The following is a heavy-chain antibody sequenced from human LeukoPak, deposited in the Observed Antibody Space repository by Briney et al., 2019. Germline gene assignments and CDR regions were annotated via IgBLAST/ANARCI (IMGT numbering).Heavy chain of an antibody. V-gene: IGHV1-18*01. CDR3: ARAGITSGWVQNMDY. D-gene: IGHD6-19*01. CDR2: ISAYNGNT. J-gene: IGHJ4*02. Sequence: ASVTVSCTASGYTFTSYGINWVRQAPGQGLEWMGWISAYNGNTKHAQKLQGRVTMTTDTSTSTAYMELRSLRSDDTAVYYCARAGITSGWVQNMDYWGQGTLVTVSS. CDR1: GYTFTSYG.